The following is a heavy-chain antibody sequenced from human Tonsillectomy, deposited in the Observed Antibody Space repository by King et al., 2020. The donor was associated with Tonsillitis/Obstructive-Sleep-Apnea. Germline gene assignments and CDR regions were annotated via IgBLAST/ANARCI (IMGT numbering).Heavy chain of an antibody. CDR1: GFTFDDYT. J-gene: IGHJ4*02. Sequence: VQLVESGGVVVQPGGSLRLSCAASGFTFDDYTMHWVRQAPGKGLEWGSLIRLDGDNTHYADSVKGRFTISRDNSKNSLYLQMNSLRTEDTALYYCAQDRGYNVGSYFDYWGQGTLVTVSS. D-gene: IGHD5-24*01. CDR2: IRLDGDNT. V-gene: IGHV3-43*01. CDR3: AQDRGYNVGSYFDY.